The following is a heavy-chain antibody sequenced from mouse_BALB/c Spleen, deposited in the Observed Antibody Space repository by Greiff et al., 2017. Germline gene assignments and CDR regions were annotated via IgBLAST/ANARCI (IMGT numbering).Heavy chain of an antibody. D-gene: IGHD1-1*01. CDR2: ISSGGSYT. Sequence: EVQGVESGGGLVKPGGSLKLSCAASGFTFSSYAMSWVRQSPEKRLEWVAEISSGGSYTYYPDTVTGRFTISRDNAKNTLYLEMSSLRSEDTAMYYCARDRGTVAFDYWGQGTTLTVSS. V-gene: IGHV5-9-4*01. CDR3: ARDRGTVAFDY. J-gene: IGHJ2*01. CDR1: GFTFSSYA.